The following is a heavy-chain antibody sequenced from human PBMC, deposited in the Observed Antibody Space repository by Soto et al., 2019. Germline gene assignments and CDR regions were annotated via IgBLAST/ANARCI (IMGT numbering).Heavy chain of an antibody. V-gene: IGHV3-23*05. Sequence: PGGSLRLSCAASGFPFRNFAMAWVRQAPGKGLEWVSIISNSGSSTYHGDSVKGRFTTSRDNSKGTLSLHMRGVRIDDTAVYFCERADLLWDSFDLWGQGTMVSVSS. CDR1: GFPFRNFA. J-gene: IGHJ4*02. CDR2: ISNSGSST. CDR3: ERADLLWDSFDL. D-gene: IGHD2-2*01.